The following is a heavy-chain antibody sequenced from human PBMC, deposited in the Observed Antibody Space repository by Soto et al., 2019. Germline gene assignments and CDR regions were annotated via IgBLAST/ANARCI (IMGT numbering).Heavy chain of an antibody. Sequence: SETLSLTCTVSGCSISSGDYYWSWIRQPPGKGLEWIGYIYYSGSTYYNPSLKSRVTISVDTSKNQFSLKLSSVTAADTAVYYCARGSMAVYFDYWGQGTLVTVSS. V-gene: IGHV4-30-4*01. CDR2: IYYSGST. CDR3: ARGSMAVYFDY. CDR1: GCSISSGDYY. J-gene: IGHJ4*02.